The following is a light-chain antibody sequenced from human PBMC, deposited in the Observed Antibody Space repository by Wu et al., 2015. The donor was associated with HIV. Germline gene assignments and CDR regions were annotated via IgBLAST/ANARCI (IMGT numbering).Light chain of an antibody. CDR2: DAS. J-gene: IGKJ4*02. CDR1: QSVSSY. V-gene: IGKV3-11*01. CDR3: QQRSNWPPR. Sequence: EIALTQSPAALSLSPGERATLSCRASQSVSSYLAWYQQKPGQAPRLLIYDASNRATGIPARFSGSGSGTDFTLTISSLEPEDFAVYYCQQRSNWPPRFGGGTKVEIK.